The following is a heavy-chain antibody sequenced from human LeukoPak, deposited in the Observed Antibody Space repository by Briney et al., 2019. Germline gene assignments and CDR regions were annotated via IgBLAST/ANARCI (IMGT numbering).Heavy chain of an antibody. CDR1: GYTFTSYD. V-gene: IGHV1-8*03. CDR3: ARGGYSGYDCDY. D-gene: IGHD5-12*01. J-gene: IGHJ4*02. CDR2: MNPNSGNT. Sequence: ASVKVSCKASGYTFTSYDINWVRQATGQGLEWMGRMNPNSGNTGYAQKFQGRVTITRNTSISTAYMELSSLRSEDTAVYYCARGGYSGYDCDYWGQGTLVAVSS.